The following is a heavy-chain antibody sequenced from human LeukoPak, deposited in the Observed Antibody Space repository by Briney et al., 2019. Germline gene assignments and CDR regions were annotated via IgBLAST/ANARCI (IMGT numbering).Heavy chain of an antibody. CDR2: INHSGST. V-gene: IGHV4-34*01. CDR1: GGSFSGYY. CDR3: ARGRGSGSCSGIDY. Sequence: SETLSLTCAVYGGSFSGYYWSWIRQPPGKGLEWIGEINHSGSTNYNPSLKSRVTISVDASKNQFSLKLSSVTAADTAVHYCARGRGSGSCSGIDYWGQGTLVTVSS. J-gene: IGHJ4*02. D-gene: IGHD1-26*01.